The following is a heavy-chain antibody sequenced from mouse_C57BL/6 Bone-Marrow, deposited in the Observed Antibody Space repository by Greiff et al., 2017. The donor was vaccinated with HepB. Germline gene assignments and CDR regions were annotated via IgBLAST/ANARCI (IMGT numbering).Heavy chain of an antibody. D-gene: IGHD1-1*01. J-gene: IGHJ1*03. Sequence: VQLQESGPGLVQPSQSLSITCTVSGFSLTSYGVHWVRQSPGKGLEWLGVIWSGGSTDYNAAFISRLSISKDNSKSQVFFKMNSLQADDTAIYYCARREDTTVVGYFDVWGTGTTVTVSS. V-gene: IGHV2-2*01. CDR1: GFSLTSYG. CDR2: IWSGGST. CDR3: ARREDTTVVGYFDV.